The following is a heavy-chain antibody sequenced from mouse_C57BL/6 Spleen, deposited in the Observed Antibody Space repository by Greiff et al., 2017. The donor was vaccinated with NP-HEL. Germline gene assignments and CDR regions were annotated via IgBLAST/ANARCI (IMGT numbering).Heavy chain of an antibody. CDR1: GYTFTSYW. CDR3: ARGFYYYGSSYWYFDV. CDR2: IYPGSGST. J-gene: IGHJ1*03. D-gene: IGHD1-1*01. Sequence: VQLQQSGAELVKPGASVKMSCKASGYTFTSYWITWVKQRPGQGLEWIGDIYPGSGSTNYNEKFKSKATLTVDTSSSTAYMQLSSLTSEDSAVYYCARGFYYYGSSYWYFDVWGTGTTVTVSS. V-gene: IGHV1-55*01.